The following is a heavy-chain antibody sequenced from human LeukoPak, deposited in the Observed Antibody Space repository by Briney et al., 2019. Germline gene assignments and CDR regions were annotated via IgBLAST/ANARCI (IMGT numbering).Heavy chain of an antibody. Sequence: GGSLRVSCAASGFTFNSYAMNWVRQAPGKGLEWVSSISGSGSHTYYADSVQGRFTVSRDNSKNTVNLHSDTVRAEDTAVYYCAKERVSSGMMEGVLHMWGQGTTVSVSS. D-gene: IGHD2-8*01. CDR2: ISGSGSHT. V-gene: IGHV3-23*01. CDR3: AKERVSSGMMEGVLHM. CDR1: GFTFNSYA. J-gene: IGHJ3*02.